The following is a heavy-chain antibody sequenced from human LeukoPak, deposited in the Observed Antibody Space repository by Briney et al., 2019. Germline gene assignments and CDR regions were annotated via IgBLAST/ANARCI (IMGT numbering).Heavy chain of an antibody. J-gene: IGHJ2*01. D-gene: IGHD3-16*01. CDR1: GGSISSGSYY. V-gene: IGHV4-61*02. Sequence: SETLSLTCTVSGGSISSGSYYWSRIRQPAGKGLEWIGRIYTSGSTSYNPSLKSRVTISADTSKNQFSLKLSSVTAADTAVYYCAREWGTTSFPQSYWYFDLWGRGTLVTVSS. CDR2: IYTSGST. CDR3: AREWGTTSFPQSYWYFDL.